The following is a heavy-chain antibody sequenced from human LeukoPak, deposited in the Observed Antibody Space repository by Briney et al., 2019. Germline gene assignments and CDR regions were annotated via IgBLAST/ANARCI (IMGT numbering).Heavy chain of an antibody. Sequence: SETLSLTCTVSGGSISSYYWSWIRQPPGKGLEWIGYIYYSGSTNYNPSLKSRVTISVGTSKNQFSLKLSSVTAADTAVYYCARGPDYGDYNFYFDYWGQGTLVTVSS. CDR2: IYYSGST. V-gene: IGHV4-59*12. D-gene: IGHD4-17*01. J-gene: IGHJ4*02. CDR3: ARGPDYGDYNFYFDY. CDR1: GGSISSYY.